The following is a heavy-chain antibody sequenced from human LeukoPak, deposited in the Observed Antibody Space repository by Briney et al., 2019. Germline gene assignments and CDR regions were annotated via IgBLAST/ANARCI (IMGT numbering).Heavy chain of an antibody. CDR3: AKYGPYYYGSGLGEVDY. CDR1: GFTFSNYA. CDR2: ISGSGGNT. V-gene: IGHV3-23*01. J-gene: IGHJ4*02. D-gene: IGHD3-10*01. Sequence: GGSLRLSCAASGFTFSNYAMSWVRQAPGKGLEWVSDISGSGGNTYYAGSVKGRFTISRDNSKNTLYLQMNSLRAEDTAVYYCAKYGPYYYGSGLGEVDYWGQGTLVTVSS.